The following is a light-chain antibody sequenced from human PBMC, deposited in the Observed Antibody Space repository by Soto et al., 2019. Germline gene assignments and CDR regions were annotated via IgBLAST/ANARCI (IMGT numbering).Light chain of an antibody. V-gene: IGKV2-28*01. Sequence: DIVMTQSPVSLPVTPGEPASISCRSSQSLLHSNGHNCLDWYLQKPGQSPQLLIYLGSNRASGVPDRFSGSGSGTVFTLKISRVEAEDVGVYYCKQTLQSPVTFGGGTKVEIK. CDR3: KQTLQSPVT. CDR2: LGS. CDR1: QSLLHSNGHNC. J-gene: IGKJ4*01.